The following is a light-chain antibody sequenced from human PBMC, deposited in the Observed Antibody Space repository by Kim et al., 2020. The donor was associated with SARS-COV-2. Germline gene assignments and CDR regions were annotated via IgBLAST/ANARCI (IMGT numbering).Light chain of an antibody. CDR3: QAWDRRTVI. Sequence: SVSPGQSATLTCSGDDLGNTYVCWYQQKPGQSPLLVIYQDNKRPSGIPERFSGSNSGNTATLTISATQAMDEADYYCQAWDRRTVIFGGGTQLTVL. V-gene: IGLV3-1*01. CDR2: QDN. J-gene: IGLJ2*01. CDR1: DLGNTY.